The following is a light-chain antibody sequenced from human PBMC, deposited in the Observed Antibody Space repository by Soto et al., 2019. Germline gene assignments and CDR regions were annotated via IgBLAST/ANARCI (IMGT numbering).Light chain of an antibody. CDR3: CSYGGSSAFNI. CDR2: DVT. CDR1: SRDVGGYNY. J-gene: IGLJ2*01. V-gene: IGLV2-11*01. Sequence: QSVLTQPRSVSGSPGQSVTISCTGTSRDVGGYNYVSWYQQHPGKAPKLLIYDVTKRPSGVPDRFSASKSDNTASLTISGLQAEDEADYYCCSYGGSSAFNIFGGGTQLTVL.